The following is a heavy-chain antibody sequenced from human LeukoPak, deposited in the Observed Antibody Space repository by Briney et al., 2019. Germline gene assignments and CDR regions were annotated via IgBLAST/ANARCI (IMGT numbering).Heavy chain of an antibody. V-gene: IGHV3-21*04. CDR1: GFTFSPYT. CDR2: ISSTSGYM. Sequence: GGSLRLSCAASGFTFSPYTMNWVRQAPGKGLEWVSSISSTSGYMYYADSVKGRFTISRDNAENSLYLQMNSLRAEDTAVYYCARSSYSSSSSVWGQGTMVTVSS. J-gene: IGHJ3*01. CDR3: ARSSYSSSSSV. D-gene: IGHD6-6*01.